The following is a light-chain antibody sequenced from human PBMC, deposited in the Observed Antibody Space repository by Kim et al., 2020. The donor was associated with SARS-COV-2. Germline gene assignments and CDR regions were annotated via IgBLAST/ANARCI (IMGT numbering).Light chain of an antibody. V-gene: IGKV1-5*03. CDR2: KAS. CDR3: QQYHTDST. Sequence: SASVGDRVTITCRASQSIGTWLAWYQQKPGKAHKLLIYKASSLESGVPSRFSGSASGTEFTLTIDSLQPDDFATYYCQQYHTDSTFGGGTKVDIK. J-gene: IGKJ4*01. CDR1: QSIGTW.